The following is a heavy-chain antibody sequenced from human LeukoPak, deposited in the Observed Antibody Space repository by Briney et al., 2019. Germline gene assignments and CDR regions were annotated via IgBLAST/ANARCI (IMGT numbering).Heavy chain of an antibody. Sequence: GGSLRLSCAASGFTFSSYSMNWVRQAPGKGLEWVSGISGSGGSTFYADSVKGRFTISRDNSKNTLYLQMNSLRAEDTAVYYCAKNRAYYSDSSGYYLVRAYDYWGQGTLVTVSS. CDR1: GFTFSSYS. V-gene: IGHV3-23*01. CDR3: AKNRAYYSDSSGYYLVRAYDY. D-gene: IGHD3-22*01. J-gene: IGHJ4*02. CDR2: ISGSGGST.